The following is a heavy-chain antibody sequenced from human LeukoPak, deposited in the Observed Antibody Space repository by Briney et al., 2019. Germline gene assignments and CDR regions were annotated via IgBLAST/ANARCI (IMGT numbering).Heavy chain of an antibody. Sequence: PSQTLSLTCTVSGGSISSGDYYWSWIRQPPGKGLEWIGYIYYSGSTYYNPSLKSRVTISVDTSENQFSLKLSSVTAADTAVYYCARGERTVTTEFDYWGQGTLVTVSS. CDR2: IYYSGST. CDR3: ARGERTVTTEFDY. D-gene: IGHD4-17*01. V-gene: IGHV4-30-4*01. CDR1: GGSISSGDYY. J-gene: IGHJ4*02.